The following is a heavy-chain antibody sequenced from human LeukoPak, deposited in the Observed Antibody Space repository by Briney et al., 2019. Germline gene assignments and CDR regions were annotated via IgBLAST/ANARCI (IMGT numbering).Heavy chain of an antibody. CDR3: AKIPGIAAAGTSRVDY. J-gene: IGHJ4*02. V-gene: IGHV3-30*02. CDR1: GFTFSSYG. D-gene: IGHD6-13*01. Sequence: PGGSLRLSCAASGFTFSSYGMHWVRQAPGKGLEWVAFIRSDGSNKYYADSVKGRFTISRDNSKLYLQMNSLRAEDTAVYYCAKIPGIAAAGTSRVDYWGQGTLVTVSS. CDR2: IRSDGSNK.